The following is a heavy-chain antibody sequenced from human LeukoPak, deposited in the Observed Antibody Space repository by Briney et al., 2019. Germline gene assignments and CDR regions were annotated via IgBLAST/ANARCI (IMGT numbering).Heavy chain of an antibody. J-gene: IGHJ4*02. V-gene: IGHV4-34*01. D-gene: IGHD3-22*01. Sequence: SETLSLTCAVYSGSFNGYYWTWIRQRPGKGLEWIGEINHSGSTNYNLSLKRGFTISVATSKNQFSPEVTSVTAADTAVYYCARHYFDSRGDLYYFDWWSQGTLVTVSS. CDR3: ARHYFDSRGDLYYFDW. CDR1: SGSFNGYY. CDR2: INHSGST.